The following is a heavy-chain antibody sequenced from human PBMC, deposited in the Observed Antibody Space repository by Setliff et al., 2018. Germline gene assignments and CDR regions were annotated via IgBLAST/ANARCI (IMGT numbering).Heavy chain of an antibody. CDR1: GFTFSGYS. D-gene: IGHD6-13*01. CDR3: ASAGHSGSWFPFDAFHI. CDR2: ISGSSHII. Sequence: LRLSCAASGFTFSGYSMNWVRQAPGKGLEWVSYISGSSHIISYADSVKGRFTISRDNSKNTLYLQMNSLRAEDTAVYYCASAGHSGSWFPFDAFHIWGQGTMVTVSS. V-gene: IGHV3-48*01. J-gene: IGHJ3*02.